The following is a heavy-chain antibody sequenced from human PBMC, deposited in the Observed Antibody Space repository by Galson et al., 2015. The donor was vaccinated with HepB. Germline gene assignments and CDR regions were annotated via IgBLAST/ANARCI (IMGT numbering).Heavy chain of an antibody. D-gene: IGHD1-7*01. CDR2: ITPIFGSA. J-gene: IGHJ6*02. V-gene: IGHV1-69*13. CDR1: GGTFSNYA. Sequence: SVKVSCKASGGTFSNYAISWLRQAPGQGLEWMGAITPIFGSADYAQKFQDRVTITADDSTSTAYVELSSLTSEDTAVYYCARAGTGTTDPYYYHGMDVWGQGTTVTVS. CDR3: ARAGTGTTDPYYYHGMDV.